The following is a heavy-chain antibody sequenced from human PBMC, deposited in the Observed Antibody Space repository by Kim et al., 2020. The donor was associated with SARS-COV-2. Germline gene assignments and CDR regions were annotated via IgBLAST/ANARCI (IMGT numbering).Heavy chain of an antibody. D-gene: IGHD3-22*01. CDR3: ARDSASGCYYDSSGYLDY. Sequence: KGRVTISVDTSKNQFSMKLSSVTAADTAVYYCARDSASGCYYDSSGYLDYWGQGTLVTVSS. V-gene: IGHV4-34*01. J-gene: IGHJ4*02.